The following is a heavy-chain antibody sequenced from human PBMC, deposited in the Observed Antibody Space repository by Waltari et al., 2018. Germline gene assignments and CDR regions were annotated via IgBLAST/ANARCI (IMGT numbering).Heavy chain of an antibody. CDR2: VKPRKGYS. D-gene: IGHD1-26*01. CDR3: ARDPGPIVGAPDL. CDR1: GYTFTDYH. J-gene: IGHJ5*02. Sequence: QEQLVQSGSEVKKPGASVRVSCQASGYTFTDYHLHWFRQTPNQHFEWMGWVKPRKGYSNSAANVRGRGTMSRDTTINTVYLDRSGLRSDDTAVYFCARDPGPIVGAPDLWGQGTQVTVFS. V-gene: IGHV1-2*02.